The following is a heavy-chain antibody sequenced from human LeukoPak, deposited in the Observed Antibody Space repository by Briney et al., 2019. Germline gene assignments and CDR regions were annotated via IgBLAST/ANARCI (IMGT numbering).Heavy chain of an antibody. Sequence: PGGSLRLSCAASGFTFSSYGMHWVRQAPGKGLEWVAVIWYDGSNKYYADSVKGRFTISRDNSKNTLYLQMNSLRAEDTAVYYCARHYSSDTAMATDYWGQGTLVTVSS. CDR3: ARHYSSDTAMATDY. J-gene: IGHJ4*02. V-gene: IGHV3-33*01. CDR2: IWYDGSNK. D-gene: IGHD5-18*01. CDR1: GFTFSSYG.